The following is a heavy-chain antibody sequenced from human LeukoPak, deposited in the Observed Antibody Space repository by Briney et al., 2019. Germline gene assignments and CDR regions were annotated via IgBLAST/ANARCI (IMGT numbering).Heavy chain of an antibody. CDR1: GFTFSSYA. CDR2: ISGSGGST. J-gene: IGHJ4*02. CDR3: AKDLYYYDSSWTFDY. D-gene: IGHD3-22*01. Sequence: PGGSLRLSCAASGFTFSSYAMSWVRQAPGKGLEWVSAISGSGGSTYYADSVKGRFTISRDNSKNTLYLQMNSLRAEDTAVYYCAKDLYYYDSSWTFDYWGQGTLVTVSS. V-gene: IGHV3-23*01.